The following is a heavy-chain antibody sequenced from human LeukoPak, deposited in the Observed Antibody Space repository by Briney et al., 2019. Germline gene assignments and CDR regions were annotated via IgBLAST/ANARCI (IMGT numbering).Heavy chain of an antibody. D-gene: IGHD2-8*01. Sequence: ASVKVSCKASGYTFISYYIHWVRQAPGQGLEWMGVINPSSGSPSYAQNFQGRVTMTRDTSTSTVYMELSSLRPEDTAVYYCARDLYGNSFWGQGTLVTVSS. J-gene: IGHJ4*02. V-gene: IGHV1-46*01. CDR2: INPSSGSP. CDR3: ARDLYGNSF. CDR1: GYTFISYY.